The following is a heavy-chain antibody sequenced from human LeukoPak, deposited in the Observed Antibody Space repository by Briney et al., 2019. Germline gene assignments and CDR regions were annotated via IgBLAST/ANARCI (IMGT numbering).Heavy chain of an antibody. CDR3: AKGTRSGYLKADY. D-gene: IGHD3-22*01. CDR1: GFTFDDYA. Sequence: AGGSLRLSCAASGFTFDDYAMHWVRQAPGKGLEWVSGISWNSGSIGYADSVKGRFTISRDNAKNSLYLQMNSLRAEDTAVYYCAKGTRSGYLKADYWGQGTLVTVSS. J-gene: IGHJ4*02. V-gene: IGHV3-9*01. CDR2: ISWNSGSI.